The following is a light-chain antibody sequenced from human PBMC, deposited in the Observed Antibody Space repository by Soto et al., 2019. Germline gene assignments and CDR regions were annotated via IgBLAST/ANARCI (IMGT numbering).Light chain of an antibody. Sequence: SALTQPASVSGSPGQSIPISCTGTSSDIGAYDYVSWYQQHPDKAPKLMIYEVSNRPSGVSNRFSGSKSVNTATLTISGLQAEDEADYYCSSHTSSNTRIFGTRTKVTVL. CDR1: SSDIGAYDY. CDR2: EVS. J-gene: IGLJ1*01. V-gene: IGLV2-14*03. CDR3: SSHTSSNTRI.